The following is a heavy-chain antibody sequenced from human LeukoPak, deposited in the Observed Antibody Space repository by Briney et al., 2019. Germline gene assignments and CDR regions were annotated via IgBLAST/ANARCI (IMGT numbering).Heavy chain of an antibody. D-gene: IGHD4/OR15-4a*01. Sequence: QPGGSLRLSCAASGFTVSSYSMNWVRQAPGKGLEWLSYISSSIRTIYYADSVKGRFTISRDNAKNSLFLQMNSLRAEDTAVYYCAKFDYFDHYFDYWGQGTLVTVSS. CDR3: AKFDYFDHYFDY. CDR1: GFTVSSYS. CDR2: ISSSIRTI. J-gene: IGHJ4*02. V-gene: IGHV3-48*01.